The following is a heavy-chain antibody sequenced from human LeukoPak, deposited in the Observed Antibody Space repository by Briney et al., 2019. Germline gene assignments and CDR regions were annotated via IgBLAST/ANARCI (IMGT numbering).Heavy chain of an antibody. D-gene: IGHD4-23*01. CDR1: GYSFTTYW. CDR2: IYPSDSDI. Sequence: PGESLQISCKGSGYSFTTYWIGWVRQMPGKGLEWMGIIYPSDSDIRISPSFQGQVTISVDKSINTAYLQWSSLKASDTAIYYCARRAVVIGVGYFDYWGQGTLVTVSS. J-gene: IGHJ4*02. CDR3: ARRAVVIGVGYFDY. V-gene: IGHV5-51*01.